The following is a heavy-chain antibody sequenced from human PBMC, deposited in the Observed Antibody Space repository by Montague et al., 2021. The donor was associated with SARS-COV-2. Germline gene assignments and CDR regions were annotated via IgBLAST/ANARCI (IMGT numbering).Heavy chain of an antibody. V-gene: IGHV4-39*01. CDR3: ARHPLGYCSSTSCYVG. CDR2: IFYSGST. J-gene: IGHJ4*02. CDR1: VGSISSSSYY. Sequence: SETLSLTCTVAVGSISSSSYYWGWVRQPAGKGLEWIGSIFYSGSTYYSPSLKSRVTISVDTSKNQFSLKLSSVTAADTAVYYCARHPLGYCSSTSCYVGWGQGTLVTVSS. D-gene: IGHD2-2*01.